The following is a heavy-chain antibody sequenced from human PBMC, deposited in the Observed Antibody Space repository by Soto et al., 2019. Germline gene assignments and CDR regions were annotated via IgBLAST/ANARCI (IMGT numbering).Heavy chain of an antibody. D-gene: IGHD1-1*01. CDR2: IIPIFGTA. J-gene: IGHJ4*02. CDR1: GDTFSSYA. Sequence: SVKVYFKAAGDTFSSYAISLVRQAPGQGLEWMGGIIPIFGTANYAQKFQGRVTITADESTSTAYMELSSLRSEDTAVYYCARGQHLDYWGQGTLVNVSS. V-gene: IGHV1-69*13. CDR3: ARGQHLDY.